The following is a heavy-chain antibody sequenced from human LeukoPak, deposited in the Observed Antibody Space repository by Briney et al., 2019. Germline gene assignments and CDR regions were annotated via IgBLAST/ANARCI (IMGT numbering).Heavy chain of an antibody. CDR3: ATVPAGELGGHFDY. D-gene: IGHD1-26*01. Sequence: GASVKVSCKVSGYTLTELSMHWVRQAPGKGLEWMGGFDPEDGGTIYAQKFQGRVTMTEDTSTDTAYMELSSLRSEDTAVYYCATVPAGELGGHFDYLGQGTLVTVSS. CDR1: GYTLTELS. CDR2: FDPEDGGT. V-gene: IGHV1-24*01. J-gene: IGHJ4*02.